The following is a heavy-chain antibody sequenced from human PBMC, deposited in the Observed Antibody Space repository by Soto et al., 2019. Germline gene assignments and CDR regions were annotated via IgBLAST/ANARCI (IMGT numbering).Heavy chain of an antibody. D-gene: IGHD6-6*01. J-gene: IGHJ5*02. Sequence: XSVKVSCXCSVFSFTDYYIHLLRQAPGQGLEWMGWINAHSGVTEYAQKFQVRVTLTRDTSIATAYLTLTSLTSDDTALYYCAKDLTRQLAYWLDPWGQGTQVTVSS. CDR3: AKDLTRQLAYWLDP. CDR1: VFSFTDYY. CDR2: INAHSGVT. V-gene: IGHV1-2*02.